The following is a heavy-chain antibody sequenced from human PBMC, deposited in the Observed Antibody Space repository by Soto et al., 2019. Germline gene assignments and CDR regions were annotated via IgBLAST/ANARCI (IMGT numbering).Heavy chain of an antibody. CDR1: GFTFDTYG. Sequence: QVHLVESGGGVVQPGRSLRLSCVASGFTFDTYGIHWVRQAPGKGLQWVALISYEGSNTYYADSVRGRFTISRDNSQNTLYLQMNTLRPEDTGLYYCARVTPGNNLYYFSGLDFWGQGTSVTVSS. D-gene: IGHD1-1*01. CDR3: ARVTPGNNLYYFSGLDF. CDR2: ISYEGSNT. V-gene: IGHV3-30-3*01. J-gene: IGHJ6*02.